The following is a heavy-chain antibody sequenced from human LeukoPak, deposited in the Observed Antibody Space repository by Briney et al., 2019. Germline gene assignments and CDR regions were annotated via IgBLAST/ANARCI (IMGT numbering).Heavy chain of an antibody. CDR3: ATAAGPHGLRFLEWLSLFDY. Sequence: GSLRLSCAASGFTFSSYAMSWVRQARGKGLEWVSAISGSGGSTYYADSAKGRFTISTDNSKNTLYLQMYSLRAEDTAVCYCATAAGPHGLRFLEWLSLFDYWGQGTLVTVSS. V-gene: IGHV3-23*01. CDR1: GFTFSSYA. J-gene: IGHJ4*02. CDR2: ISGSGGST. D-gene: IGHD3-3*01.